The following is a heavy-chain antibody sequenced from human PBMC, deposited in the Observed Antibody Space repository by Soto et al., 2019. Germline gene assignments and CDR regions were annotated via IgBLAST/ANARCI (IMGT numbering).Heavy chain of an antibody. V-gene: IGHV3-43*01. J-gene: IGHJ6*02. CDR1: GFTFDDYT. CDR3: AKAYYYGSGSPDSDYYGMDA. Sequence: GGSLRLSCAASGFTFDDYTMHWVRHAPGKGLEWVSLISWDGGSTYYADSVKGRFTISRDNSKNSLYLQMNSLRTEDTALYYCAKAYYYGSGSPDSDYYGMDAWGQGTTLTVSS. D-gene: IGHD3-10*01. CDR2: ISWDGGST.